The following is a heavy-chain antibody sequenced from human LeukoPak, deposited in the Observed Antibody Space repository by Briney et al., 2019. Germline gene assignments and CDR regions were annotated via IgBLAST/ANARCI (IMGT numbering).Heavy chain of an antibody. CDR2: INHSGST. D-gene: IGHD5-12*01. J-gene: IGHJ4*02. CDR3: ARRKGVDIVATIQTAPFDY. Sequence: PSETLSLTCAVYGGSFSGYYWSWIRQPPGKGLEWIGEINHSGSTNYNPSLKSRVTISVDTSKNQFSLKLSSVTAADTAVYYCARRKGVDIVATIQTAPFDYWGQGTLVTVPS. CDR1: GGSFSGYY. V-gene: IGHV4-34*01.